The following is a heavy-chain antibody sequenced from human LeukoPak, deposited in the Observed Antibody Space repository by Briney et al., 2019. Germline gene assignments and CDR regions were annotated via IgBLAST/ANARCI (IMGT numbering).Heavy chain of an antibody. J-gene: IGHJ4*02. CDR2: IYYSGST. CDR1: GGFISSSSYY. Sequence: SETLSLTCTVSGGFISSSSYYWGWIRQPPGKGLEWIGSIYYSGSTYYNPSLKSRVTISVDTSKNQFSLKLSSVTAADTAVYYCARCYYDSSGYPYYFDYWGQGTLVTVSS. CDR3: ARCYYDSSGYPYYFDY. D-gene: IGHD3-22*01. V-gene: IGHV4-39*01.